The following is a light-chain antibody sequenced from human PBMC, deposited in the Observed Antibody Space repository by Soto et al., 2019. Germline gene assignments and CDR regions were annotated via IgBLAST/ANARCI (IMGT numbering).Light chain of an antibody. CDR2: DAS. J-gene: IGKJ2*01. CDR3: QQMYT. V-gene: IGKV1-5*01. Sequence: DIQMTQSPSTLSASVGDRVTITCRASQSISSWLAWYQQKPGKAPKLLIYDASSLESGVPSRFSGSGSGTEFTLTISSLQPDDFAHYYCQQMYTFGQGTKLEIK. CDR1: QSISSW.